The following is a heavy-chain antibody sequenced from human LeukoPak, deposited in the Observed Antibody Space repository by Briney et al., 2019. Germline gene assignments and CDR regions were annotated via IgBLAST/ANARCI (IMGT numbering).Heavy chain of an antibody. J-gene: IGHJ5*02. CDR3: ARVIVVPAAIKFDP. V-gene: IGHV4-59*12. CDR2: IYSSGST. D-gene: IGHD2-2*01. CDR1: GGSIRGYY. Sequence: SETLSLTCNVSGGSIRGYYWSWIRQSPEKGLEWIGYIYSSGSTNYNPSLKSRVTISVDTSKNQFSLKLSSVTAADAAVYYCARVIVVPAAIKFDPWGQGTLVTVSS.